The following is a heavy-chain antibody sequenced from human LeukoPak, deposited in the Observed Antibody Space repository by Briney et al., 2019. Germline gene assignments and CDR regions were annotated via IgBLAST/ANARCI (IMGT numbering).Heavy chain of an antibody. CDR3: ARDFRNAGDY. J-gene: IGHJ4*02. CDR1: GFTFSSYW. V-gene: IGHV3-7*01. D-gene: IGHD1-14*01. Sequence: PGRSLRLSCAASGFTFSSYWMNWVRQAPGKGLEWVANINQDGNEKYYVDSLKGRFTISRDNAKNSLSLQMNSLRAEDTAVYYCARDFRNAGDYWGQGTLVAVSS. CDR2: INQDGNEK.